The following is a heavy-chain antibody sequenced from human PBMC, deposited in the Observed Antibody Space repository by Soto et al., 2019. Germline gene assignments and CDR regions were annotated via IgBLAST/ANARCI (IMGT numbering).Heavy chain of an antibody. V-gene: IGHV1-46*03. J-gene: IGHJ3*02. Sequence: GASVKVSCKASGYTFTSYDMHWVRQAPGQGLEWMGIINPSGGSTSYAQKFQGRVTMTRDTSTSTVYMELSSLRSEDTAVYYCARDRLWFGELLYEDAFDIWGQGTMVTVSS. CDR3: ARDRLWFGELLYEDAFDI. CDR2: INPSGGST. CDR1: GYTFTSYD. D-gene: IGHD3-10*01.